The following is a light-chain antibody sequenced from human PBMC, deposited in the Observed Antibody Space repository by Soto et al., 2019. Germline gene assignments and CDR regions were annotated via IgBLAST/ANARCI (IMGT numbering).Light chain of an antibody. Sequence: EIFLTQSPATLSVSPGERATLSCRASQPFSINVAWYQQKPGQSPRLLISGASSRATGIPDRFSGSGSGTDFTLTISRLETEDFAVYYCQQYGSSLTFGAGTKVDI. J-gene: IGKJ4*01. CDR2: GAS. V-gene: IGKV3-20*01. CDR1: QPFSIN. CDR3: QQYGSSLT.